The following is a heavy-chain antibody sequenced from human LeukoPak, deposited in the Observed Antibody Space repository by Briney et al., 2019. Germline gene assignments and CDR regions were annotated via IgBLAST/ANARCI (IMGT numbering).Heavy chain of an antibody. CDR2: MNPSGST. Sequence: SETLSLTCAVYGGSFSGYYWTWIRQTPEKGLEWIGEMNPSGSTNYNPSLKSRVTISVDTSKNQFSLELSSVTAADAAVYFCARDPTTVTKGLDIWGQGTMVTVSS. J-gene: IGHJ3*02. CDR1: GGSFSGYY. V-gene: IGHV4-34*01. D-gene: IGHD4-17*01. CDR3: ARDPTTVTKGLDI.